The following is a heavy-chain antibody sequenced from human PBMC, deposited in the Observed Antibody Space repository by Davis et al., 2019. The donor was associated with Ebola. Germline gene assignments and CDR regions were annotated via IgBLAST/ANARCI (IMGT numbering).Heavy chain of an antibody. J-gene: IGHJ4*02. CDR1: GFSLSTSGVG. CDR3: AHRGSGSYTHYFDY. V-gene: IGHV2-5*02. D-gene: IGHD1-26*01. CDR2: IYWDDDK. Sequence: SGPPLVKPTQTLTLTCTFSGFSLSTSGVGVGWIRQPPGKALEWLALIYWDDDKRYSPSLKSRLTITKDTSKNQVVLTMTNMDPVDTATYYCAHRGSGSYTHYFDYWGQGTLVTVSS.